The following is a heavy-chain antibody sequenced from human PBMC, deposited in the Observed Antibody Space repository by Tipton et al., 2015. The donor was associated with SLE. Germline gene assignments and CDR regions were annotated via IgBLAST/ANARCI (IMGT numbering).Heavy chain of an antibody. J-gene: IGHJ2*01. CDR2: ISYDGSNK. D-gene: IGHD1-14*01. CDR3: ARESLPDRLYWYFDL. CDR1: GFTFSSYA. Sequence: SLRLSCAASGFTFSSYAMHWVRQAPGKGLEWVAVISYDGSNKYYADSVKGRFTISRDNSKNTLYLQMNSLRAEDTAVYYCARESLPDRLYWYFDLWDRGTLVTVSS. V-gene: IGHV3-30*04.